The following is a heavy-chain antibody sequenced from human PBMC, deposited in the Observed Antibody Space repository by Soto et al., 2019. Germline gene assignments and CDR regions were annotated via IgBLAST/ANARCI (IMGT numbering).Heavy chain of an antibody. CDR2: IYATGTT. Sequence: PSETLALTCTVSGASISGFYWSWIRKSAGKGLEWIGRIYATGTTDYNPSLKSRVMMSVDTSKKQFSLKLRSVTAADTAVYYCVCDPTKTLRDWFDPWGQG. D-gene: IGHD1-1*01. J-gene: IGHJ5*02. V-gene: IGHV4-4*07. CDR1: GASISGFY. CDR3: VCDPTKTLRDWFDP.